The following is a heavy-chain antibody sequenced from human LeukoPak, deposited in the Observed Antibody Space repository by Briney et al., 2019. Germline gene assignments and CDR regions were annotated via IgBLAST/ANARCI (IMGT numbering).Heavy chain of an antibody. V-gene: IGHV1-46*01. Sequence: ASVEVSCKASGYTFTSYYMHWVRQAPGQGLEWMGIINPSGGSTSYAQKFQGRVTMTRDTSTSTVYMELSSLRSEDTAVYYCARVPRNYDSSGYYYKIPIFDYWGQGTLVTVSS. CDR2: INPSGGST. J-gene: IGHJ4*02. CDR3: ARVPRNYDSSGYYYKIPIFDY. D-gene: IGHD3-22*01. CDR1: GYTFTSYY.